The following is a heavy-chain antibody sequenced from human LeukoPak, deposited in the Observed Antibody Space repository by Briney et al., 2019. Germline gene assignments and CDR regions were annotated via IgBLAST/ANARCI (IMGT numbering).Heavy chain of an antibody. CDR1: GYTFTNYG. CDR3: ARGRLATVPFDY. CDR2: ISTYNTNT. J-gene: IGHJ4*01. D-gene: IGHD4-17*01. Sequence: ASVKVSCKASGYTFTNYGITWVRQAPGQGLEWMGWISTYNTNTDYARKLQGRVTMTTDTSTSTAYMGLRSLTSDDTAVYYCARGRLATVPFDYWGHGTLVTVSS. V-gene: IGHV1-18*01.